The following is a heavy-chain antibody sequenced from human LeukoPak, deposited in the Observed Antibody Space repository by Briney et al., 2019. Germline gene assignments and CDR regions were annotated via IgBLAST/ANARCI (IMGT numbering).Heavy chain of an antibody. D-gene: IGHD6-13*01. V-gene: IGHV4-59*08. CDR2: TYYSGRP. Sequence: SETLSLSCAVYGSSISALCMGWIRQSPGRGLEWLAYTYYSGRPTYNPSPKNRLTISLSASKNQFSLRVNSVTAADTAIYYCARQHGHRFSDSWYLRGSFDYWGRGILVAVSS. CDR1: GSSISALC. CDR3: ARQHGHRFSDSWYLRGSFDY. J-gene: IGHJ4*02.